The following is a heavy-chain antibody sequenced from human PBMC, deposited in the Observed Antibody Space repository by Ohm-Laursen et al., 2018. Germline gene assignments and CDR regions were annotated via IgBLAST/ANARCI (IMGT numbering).Heavy chain of an antibody. CDR1: GFTFSSYG. D-gene: IGHD6-6*01. CDR3: TTHSSSFDY. V-gene: IGHV3-30*03. Sequence: SLRLSCAASGFTFSSYGMHWVRQAPGKGLEWVAVISYDGSNKYYADSVKGRFTISRDNSKNTLHLQMNSLKTEDTAVYYCTTHSSSFDYWGQGTLVTVSS. CDR2: ISYDGSNK. J-gene: IGHJ4*02.